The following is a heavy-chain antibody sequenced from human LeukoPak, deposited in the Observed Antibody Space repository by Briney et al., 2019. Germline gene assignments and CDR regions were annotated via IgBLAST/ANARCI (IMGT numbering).Heavy chain of an antibody. V-gene: IGHV1-58*01. CDR1: GFTFTRSA. CDR3: AATSVGDTINTAFHL. J-gene: IGHJ3*01. CDR2: IGVGSGDT. D-gene: IGHD1-26*01. Sequence: AASVKVSCKASGFTFTRSAVQWVRQAPGQRLEWIGGIGVGSGDTYSAQKFQDRVTITRDMSTSTAYMQLNSLRSEDAAVYYCAATSVGDTINTAFHLWGQRTMVTVSS.